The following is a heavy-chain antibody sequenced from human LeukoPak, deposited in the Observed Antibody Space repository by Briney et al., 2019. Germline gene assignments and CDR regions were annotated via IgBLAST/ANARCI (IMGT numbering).Heavy chain of an antibody. V-gene: IGHV3-21*01. J-gene: IGHJ3*02. CDR1: GFTLSNYS. D-gene: IGHD3-10*01. CDR2: ITSSSDFI. CDR3: ARDFAGGYYRDAFDI. Sequence: GGSLRLSCAASGFTLSNYSMNWVRQAPGKGLEWVSSITSSSDFIYYADSLKGRFTISIDKAKNSLYLQMNSMRAEDTAVYYCARDFAGGYYRDAFDIWGQGTMVTVSS.